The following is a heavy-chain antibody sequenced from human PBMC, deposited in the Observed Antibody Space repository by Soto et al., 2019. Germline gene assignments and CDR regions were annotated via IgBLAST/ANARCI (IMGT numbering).Heavy chain of an antibody. V-gene: IGHV3-30*18. CDR1: GFTFSSYG. CDR2: ISFDGSDK. CDR3: AKAGGSYFVIPDS. J-gene: IGHJ5*01. D-gene: IGHD1-26*01. Sequence: QVQLVESGGGVVQPGRSLRLSCAASGFTFSSYGMHWVRQAPGKGLEWVAVISFDGSDKYYTDSVKGRFAISRDNSKSTLYRQMNSLRGDDTAVYYCAKAGGSYFVIPDSWGQGTLVTVSS.